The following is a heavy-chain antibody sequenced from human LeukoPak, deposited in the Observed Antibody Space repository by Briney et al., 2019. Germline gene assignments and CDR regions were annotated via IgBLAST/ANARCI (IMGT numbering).Heavy chain of an antibody. J-gene: IGHJ4*02. CDR2: INHSGRT. Sequence: SETLSLTCEVYGGSFSGYYWSWIRQPPGKGLEWIGEINHSGRTNYNPPLNSRVTISVDASKRQFSLKVRSVTAADTAVYYCARSLMITPAPMDFDFWGQGTLVTVSS. D-gene: IGHD2-2*01. CDR3: ARSLMITPAPMDFDF. V-gene: IGHV4-34*01. CDR1: GGSFSGYY.